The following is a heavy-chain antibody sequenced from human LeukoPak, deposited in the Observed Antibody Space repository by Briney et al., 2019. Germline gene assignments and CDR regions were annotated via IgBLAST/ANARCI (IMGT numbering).Heavy chain of an antibody. CDR2: IYTSGST. CDR3: ARATSWYVSCFDP. V-gene: IGHV4-4*07. Sequence: PSETLSLTCTVSGGSISGYYWSWLRQPAGKGLEWIGRIYTSGSTTYNPSLTSRVTMSVDTSRNQFSLKLSSVTAADTAVYYCARATSWYVSCFDPWGQGTLVTVSS. CDR1: GGSISGYY. J-gene: IGHJ5*02. D-gene: IGHD2-2*01.